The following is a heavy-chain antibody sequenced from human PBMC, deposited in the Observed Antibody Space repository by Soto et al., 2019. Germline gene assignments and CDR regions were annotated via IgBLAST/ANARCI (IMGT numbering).Heavy chain of an antibody. CDR3: ARGGDYYDSSGYYPRMYYSNGMAV. CDR2: IYYSGST. D-gene: IGHD3-22*01. Sequence: ETLRVTCTVSGGSISSYYWSWCRQPPGKGLEWIGYIYYSGSTNYNPSLKSRVTISVDTSKNQFSLKLSSVTAADTAVYYCARGGDYYDSSGYYPRMYYSNGMAVSGHGTTLTVS. CDR1: GGSISSYY. J-gene: IGHJ6*02. V-gene: IGHV4-59*01.